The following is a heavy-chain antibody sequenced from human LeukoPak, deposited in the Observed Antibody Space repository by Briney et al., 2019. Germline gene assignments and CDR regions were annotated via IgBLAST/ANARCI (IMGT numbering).Heavy chain of an antibody. Sequence: GGSLRLSCAASGFTFSSYAMHWVRQAPGKGLEWVAVISYDGSNKYYADSVKGRFTISRDNSKNTLYLQMNSLRAEDTAVYYCARDSAYSGYDHASNIWGQGTMVTVSS. D-gene: IGHD5-12*01. J-gene: IGHJ3*02. CDR1: GFTFSSYA. CDR2: ISYDGSNK. V-gene: IGHV3-30*04. CDR3: ARDSAYSGYDHASNI.